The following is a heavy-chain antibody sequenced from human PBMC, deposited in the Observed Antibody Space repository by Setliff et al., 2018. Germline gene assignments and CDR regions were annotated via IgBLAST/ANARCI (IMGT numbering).Heavy chain of an antibody. J-gene: IGHJ4*02. CDR3: IVNMVRPVTGLDS. D-gene: IGHD2-15*01. CDR1: GYTFTGHY. Sequence: ASVKVSCKASGYTFTGHYLHWVRQAPGQGLEWMGWIHPTSGGTNYAQKFQGRVTMTRDTSISTTYMELSRLRFDDTAVYYCIVNMVRPVTGLDSWGPGTLVTVSS. V-gene: IGHV1-2*02. CDR2: IHPTSGGT.